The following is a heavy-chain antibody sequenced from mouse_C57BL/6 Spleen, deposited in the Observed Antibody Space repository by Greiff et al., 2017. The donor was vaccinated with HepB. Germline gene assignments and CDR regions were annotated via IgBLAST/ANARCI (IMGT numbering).Heavy chain of an antibody. D-gene: IGHD2-4*01. CDR3: ARTYDYPAWFAY. CDR2: IWRGGST. CDR1: GFSLTSYG. J-gene: IGHJ3*01. Sequence: VQLQESGPGLVQPSQRLSITCTVSGFSLTSYGVHWVRQSPGKGLEWLGVIWRGGSTDYNAAFMSRLSITKDNSKSQVFFKMNSLQADDTAIYYCARTYDYPAWFAYWGQGTLVTVSA. V-gene: IGHV2-5*01.